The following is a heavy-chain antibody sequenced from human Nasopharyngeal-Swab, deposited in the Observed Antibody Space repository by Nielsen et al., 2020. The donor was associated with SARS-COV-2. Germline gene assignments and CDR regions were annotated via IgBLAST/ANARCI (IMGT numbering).Heavy chain of an antibody. J-gene: IGHJ6*02. D-gene: IGHD2-21*01. CDR1: GFTFSTYA. Sequence: GGSLRLSCEASGFTFSTYAMSWVRQAPGRRLEWVSGIINSGGSTEYADSVKDRFTISRDNSKNTLYMQTNSLRVEDTAVYYCAKAPYLRGLDVWGQGTTVTVSS. CDR2: IINSGGST. V-gene: IGHV3-23*01. CDR3: AKAPYLRGLDV.